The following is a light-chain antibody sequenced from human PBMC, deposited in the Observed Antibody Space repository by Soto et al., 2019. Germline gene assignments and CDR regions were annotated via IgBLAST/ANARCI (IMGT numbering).Light chain of an antibody. CDR2: WAS. J-gene: IGKJ1*01. Sequence: DIVMTQSPDSLAVSLGERATINCKSSQSVLYSSNNKNYLAWYQQKPGQPPKLLVYWASTRESGVPDRFSGSGYGTDFTLTISSLQAEDVAVYFCQKYYSSQWTFGQGTKVEIK. V-gene: IGKV4-1*01. CDR3: QKYYSSQWT. CDR1: QSVLYSSNNKNY.